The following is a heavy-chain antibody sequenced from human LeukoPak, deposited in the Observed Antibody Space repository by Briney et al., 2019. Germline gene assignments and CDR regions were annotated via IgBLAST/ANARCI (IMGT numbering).Heavy chain of an antibody. J-gene: IGHJ4*02. V-gene: IGHV3-21*01. CDR2: ISSSSSYI. D-gene: IGHD3-10*01. Sequence: PGGVPRLSWAASGFTFSSYSMTWVRQAPGKGLEWVSSISSSSSYIYYADSVKGRFTISRDNAKNSLYLQMNSLRAEDTAVYYCALVGVTDYWGQGTLVTVSS. CDR3: ALVGVTDY. CDR1: GFTFSSYS.